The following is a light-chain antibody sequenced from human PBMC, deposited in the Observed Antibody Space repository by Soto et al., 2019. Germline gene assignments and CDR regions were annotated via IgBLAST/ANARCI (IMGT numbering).Light chain of an antibody. CDR2: EAS. CDR3: QQYYSYSIT. CDR1: QSISYW. J-gene: IGKJ5*01. Sequence: IQMTQSPSTLSAFVGDRVTITCRASQSISYWLAWHQQKLGKAPKLLIYEASNLKSGVPSRFSGSGSGTEFTLTISSLKPDDFATYYCQQYYSYSITFGQGTRLEIK. V-gene: IGKV1-5*03.